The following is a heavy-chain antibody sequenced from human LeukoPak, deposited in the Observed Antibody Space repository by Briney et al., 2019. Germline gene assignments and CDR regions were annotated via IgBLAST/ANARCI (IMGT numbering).Heavy chain of an antibody. CDR2: ISSSSSYI. Sequence: GGSLRLSCAASGFTFSSYSMSWVRQAPGKGLEWVSSISSSSSYIYYADSVKGRVTISRDTAKSSLYLQMNSVRAADTAVYYCARAPFPIVGATKGDYWGQGTLVTVSS. CDR3: ARAPFPIVGATKGDY. V-gene: IGHV3-21*01. J-gene: IGHJ4*02. CDR1: GFTFSSYS. D-gene: IGHD1-26*01.